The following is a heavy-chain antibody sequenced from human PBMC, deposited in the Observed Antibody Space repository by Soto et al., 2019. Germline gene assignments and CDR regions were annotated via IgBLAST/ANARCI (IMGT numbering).Heavy chain of an antibody. V-gene: IGHV3-9*01. CDR1: GFTFDDYA. Sequence: PGGSLRLSCAASGFTFDDYAMHWVRQAPGKGLEWVSGISWNSGSIGYADSVKGRFTISRDNAKNSLYLQMNSLRAEHTALYYCAKAHYGSGSYYNDYYYGMDVWGQGTTVTVSS. CDR2: ISWNSGSI. CDR3: AKAHYGSGSYYNDYYYGMDV. J-gene: IGHJ6*02. D-gene: IGHD3-10*01.